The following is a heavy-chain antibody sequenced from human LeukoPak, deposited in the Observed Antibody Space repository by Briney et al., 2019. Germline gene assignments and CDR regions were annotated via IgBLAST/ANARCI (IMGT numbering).Heavy chain of an antibody. CDR2: IYYSGRT. D-gene: IGHD4-17*01. CDR3: ARGVYGDPNAFDI. CDR1: GGSISSYY. J-gene: IGHJ3*02. Sequence: SETLSLTCTVSGGSISSYYWSWIRQPPGKGLEWIGYIYYSGRTNYNPSLKSRVTISVDTSKNQFSLKLSSVTAADTAVYYCARGVYGDPNAFDIWGQGTMVTVSS. V-gene: IGHV4-59*01.